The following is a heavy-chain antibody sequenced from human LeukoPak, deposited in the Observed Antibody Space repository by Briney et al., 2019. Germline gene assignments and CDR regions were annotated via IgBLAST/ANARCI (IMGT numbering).Heavy chain of an antibody. CDR2: IIPILGIA. V-gene: IGHV1-69*04. CDR1: GGTLSSYA. D-gene: IGHD6-19*01. Sequence: SVKVSCKASGGTLSSYAFSWVRPAPGQGLEWMGRIIPILGIANYAQKFQGRVTITADKSTGTVYMELSSLRSDDTAVYYCATPAGYSSGWYPHWGQGTLVTVSS. CDR3: ATPAGYSSGWYPH. J-gene: IGHJ4*02.